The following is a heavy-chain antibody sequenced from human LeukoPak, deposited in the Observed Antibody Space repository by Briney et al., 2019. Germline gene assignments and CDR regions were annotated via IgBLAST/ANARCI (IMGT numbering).Heavy chain of an antibody. CDR3: ARSDSYCTNGVCSGQVDY. D-gene: IGHD2-8*01. CDR2: IYHIGRT. V-gene: IGHV4-38-2*02. Sequence: SETLSLTCTVSGYSISSDYYWGWIRQPPRRGLEWVGSIYHIGRTYYKTSLKSRVTISVDTSKNQFSLKLSSVTAADTDVYYCARSDSYCTNGVCSGQVDYWGKGTLVTVSS. CDR1: GYSISSDYY. J-gene: IGHJ4*02.